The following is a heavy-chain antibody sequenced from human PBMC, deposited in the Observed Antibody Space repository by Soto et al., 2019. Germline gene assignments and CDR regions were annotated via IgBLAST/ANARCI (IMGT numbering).Heavy chain of an antibody. V-gene: IGHV3-30*18. J-gene: IGHJ4*02. CDR1: GFTFSNYG. CDR2: ISSDGSSK. D-gene: IGHD3-22*01. Sequence: VQLVESGGGVVQPGRSLRLSCEASGFTFSNYGMHWVRQAPGKGPEWVAIISSDGSSKYYADSVKGRFTMSRDNSKNTLYLQMNSLRDEDTAVYHCVKESDDYYDFDYWGQGTLVTVSS. CDR3: VKESDDYYDFDY.